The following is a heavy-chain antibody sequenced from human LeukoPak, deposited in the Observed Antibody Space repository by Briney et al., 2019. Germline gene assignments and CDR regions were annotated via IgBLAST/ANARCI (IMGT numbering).Heavy chain of an antibody. D-gene: IGHD1-26*01. CDR1: GYSFTGYY. V-gene: IGHV1-2*04. CDR2: IHPNSGGT. Sequence: ASVKVSCKTSGYSFTGYYVHWVPHAPGQGLEWMGWIHPNSGGTNYAQRFHDWVTMTRDTSTRTAYMELRLRSDDTAVYYCARGMDLLGLYYFDYWGQGTLVSVSS. J-gene: IGHJ4*02. CDR3: ARGMDLLGLYYFDY.